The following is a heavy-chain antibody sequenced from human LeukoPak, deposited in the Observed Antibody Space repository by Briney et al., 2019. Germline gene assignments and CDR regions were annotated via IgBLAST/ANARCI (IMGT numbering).Heavy chain of an antibody. CDR1: GFTFSNYG. Sequence: GRSLRLSCAASGFTFSNYGMHWVRQAPGKGPEWVAVIWYDEGNKYYADSVKGRFTISRDNSKNTLYLQMKSLRAEDTAVYYCARDSSSGVRYFDYWGQGTLVTVSS. D-gene: IGHD6-25*01. CDR2: IWYDEGNK. J-gene: IGHJ4*02. CDR3: ARDSSSGVRYFDY. V-gene: IGHV3-33*01.